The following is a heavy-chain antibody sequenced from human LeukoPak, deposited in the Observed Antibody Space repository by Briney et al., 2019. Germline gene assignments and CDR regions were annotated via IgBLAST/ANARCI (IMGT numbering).Heavy chain of an antibody. CDR1: GGTFSSYA. V-gene: IGHV1-69*13. CDR3: ARDYSSGWRLARAYYYYGMDV. CDR2: IIPIFGTA. Sequence: SVKVSCKASGGTFSSYAISWVRQAPGQGLEWMGGIIPIFGTANYAQKFQGRVTITADESTSTAYMELSSLRSEDTAVYYCARDYSSGWRLARAYYYYGMDVWGRGTTVTVSS. D-gene: IGHD6-19*01. J-gene: IGHJ6*02.